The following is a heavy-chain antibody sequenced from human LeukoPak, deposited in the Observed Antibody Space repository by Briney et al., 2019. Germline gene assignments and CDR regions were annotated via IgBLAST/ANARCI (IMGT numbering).Heavy chain of an antibody. CDR1: GGSIFSYY. D-gene: IGHD3-22*01. CDR3: ARRAYYDSSGYSPTSGYFDL. V-gene: IGHV4-4*08. J-gene: IGHJ2*01. CDR2: MYSNGIT. Sequence: SETLSLTCTVSGGSIFSYYWNWIRQPPGKGLEWIAYMYSNGITNYSPSLRSRGSISIATSKNQFSLRLTSVTAADTAIYYCARRAYYDSSGYSPTSGYFDLWGRGTLVTVSS.